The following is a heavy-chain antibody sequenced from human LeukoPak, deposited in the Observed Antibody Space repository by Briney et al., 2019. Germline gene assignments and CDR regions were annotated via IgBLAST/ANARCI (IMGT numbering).Heavy chain of an antibody. CDR2: IYHSGST. CDR1: GYSISSGYY. V-gene: IGHV4-38-2*02. D-gene: IGHD6-13*01. J-gene: IGHJ5*02. CDR3: ARDPSGAAEVDP. Sequence: SETLSLTCTVSGYSISSGYYWGWIRQPPGKGLEWIGSIYHSGSTYYNPSLKSRVTISVDTSKNQFSLKLSSVTAADTAVYYCARDPSGAAEVDPWGQRTLVTVSS.